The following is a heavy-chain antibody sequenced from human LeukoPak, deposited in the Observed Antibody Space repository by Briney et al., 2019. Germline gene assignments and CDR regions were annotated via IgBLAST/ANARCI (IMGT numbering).Heavy chain of an antibody. D-gene: IGHD2/OR15-2a*01. CDR3: ARGRGTTYEEVWFDP. Sequence: WASVTVSCKASGYTFTGYYMHWVRQAPGQGLEWMGIINPSGGSTSYAQKFQGRVTMTRDTSTSTVYMELSSLRSEDTAVYYCARGRGTTYEEVWFDPWGQGTLVTVSS. J-gene: IGHJ5*02. CDR2: INPSGGST. V-gene: IGHV1-46*01. CDR1: GYTFTGYY.